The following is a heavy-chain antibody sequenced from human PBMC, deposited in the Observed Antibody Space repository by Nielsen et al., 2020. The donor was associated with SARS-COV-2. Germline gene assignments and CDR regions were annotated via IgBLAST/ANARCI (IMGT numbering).Heavy chain of an antibody. CDR3: AKDGLWLGDPGDYYGMDV. CDR2: ISWNSGSI. J-gene: IGHJ6*02. D-gene: IGHD3-10*01. V-gene: IGHV3-9*01. CDR1: GFTFDDYA. Sequence: SLKISCAASGFTFDDYAMHWVRQAPGKGLEWVSGISWNSGSIGYADSVKGRFTISRDNAKNSLYLQMNSLRAEDTALYYCAKDGLWLGDPGDYYGMDVWGQGTTVTVSS.